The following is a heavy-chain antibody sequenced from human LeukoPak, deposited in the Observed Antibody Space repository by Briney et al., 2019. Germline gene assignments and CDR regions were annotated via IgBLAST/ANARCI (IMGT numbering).Heavy chain of an antibody. CDR3: ASSNSGSYYSLDY. CDR2: INPSGGST. Sequence: GASVKVSCKASGYTFTSYYMHWVRQAPGQGLEWMGIINPSGGSTSYAQKFQGRVTMTRDTSTSTVYMELSSPRSEDTVVYYCASSNSGSYYSLDYWGQGTLVTVSS. CDR1: GYTFTSYY. J-gene: IGHJ4*02. V-gene: IGHV1-46*01. D-gene: IGHD1-26*01.